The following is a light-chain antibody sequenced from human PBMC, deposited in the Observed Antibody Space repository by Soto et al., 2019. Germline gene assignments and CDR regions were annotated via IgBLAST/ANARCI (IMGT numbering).Light chain of an antibody. J-gene: IGKJ4*02. CDR3: QQLKKYPLS. CDR2: AAS. V-gene: IGKV1-9*01. Sequence: IQLTQSPSSLSASIGDRVTITCRASQDISSYLAWYRQKAGKAPELLIAAASTLQSGVPSRFSGSGSGTDFALTISSLQPEDFATYYCQQLKKYPLSFGGGTKVEIK. CDR1: QDISSY.